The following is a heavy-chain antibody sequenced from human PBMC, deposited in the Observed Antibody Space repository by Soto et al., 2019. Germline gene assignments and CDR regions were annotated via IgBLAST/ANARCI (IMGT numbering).Heavy chain of an antibody. Sequence: ASVKVSWKASGYTFTSYGISWVRQAPGQGLEWMGWISAYNGNTNYAQKLQGRVTMTTDTSTSTAYMGLRSLRSDDTAVYYCASGHDYYDSSGPSDFQHWGQRTLVTVSS. J-gene: IGHJ1*01. D-gene: IGHD3-22*01. CDR1: GYTFTSYG. CDR2: ISAYNGNT. V-gene: IGHV1-18*01. CDR3: ASGHDYYDSSGPSDFQH.